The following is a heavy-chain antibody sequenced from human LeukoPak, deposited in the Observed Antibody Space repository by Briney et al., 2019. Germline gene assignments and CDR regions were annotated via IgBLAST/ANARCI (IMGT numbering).Heavy chain of an antibody. V-gene: IGHV4-59*01. CDR3: ARSASSSSRSAFDI. CDR1: GGSISSYY. D-gene: IGHD6-6*01. Sequence: SETLSLTCTVSGGSISSYYWSWIRQPPGKGLEWIGYIYYTGNTNYNPSLKSRITVAVDTSKNQFSLKLSSVTAADTAFYYCARSASSSSRSAFDIWGQGTMVTVSS. CDR2: IYYTGNT. J-gene: IGHJ3*02.